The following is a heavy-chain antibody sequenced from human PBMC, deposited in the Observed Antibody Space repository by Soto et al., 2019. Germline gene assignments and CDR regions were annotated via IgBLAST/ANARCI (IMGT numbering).Heavy chain of an antibody. CDR2: INPSGGST. CDR1: GYTFTSYY. Sequence: QVQLVQSGAEVKKPGASVKVSCKASGYTFTSYYMHWVRQAPGQGLEWMGIINPSGGSTRYAQRFQGRVTLTRHTSTSTVFMELSSLRSEDTAVYYCARGGDYYPNDDWGQGTLVTVSS. CDR3: ARGGDYYPNDD. J-gene: IGHJ4*02. V-gene: IGHV1-46*01. D-gene: IGHD3-10*01.